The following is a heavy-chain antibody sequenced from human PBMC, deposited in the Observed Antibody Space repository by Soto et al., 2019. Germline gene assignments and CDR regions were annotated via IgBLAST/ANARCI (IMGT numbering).Heavy chain of an antibody. CDR2: IYYSGST. CDR3: AREKSTSAPRFYYYYGMDV. V-gene: IGHV4-39*02. J-gene: IGHJ6*02. CDR1: GGSISSSSYY. Sequence: SEILSLTCTVSGGSISSSSYYWGWIRQPPGKGLEWIGSIYYSGSTYYNPSLKSRVTISVDTSKNQFSLKLSSVTAADTAVYYCAREKSTSAPRFYYYYGMDVWGQGTTVTVSS.